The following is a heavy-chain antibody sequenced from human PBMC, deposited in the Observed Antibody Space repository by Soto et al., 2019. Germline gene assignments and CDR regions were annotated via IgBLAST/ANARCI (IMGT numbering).Heavy chain of an antibody. V-gene: IGHV6-1*01. CDR3: ARDRMVRGVTHYYYYGMDV. CDR1: GDSVSSNSAA. Sequence: SQTLSLTCVISGDSVSSNSAAWNWIRQSPSRGLEWLGRTYYRSKWYNDYAVSVKSRITINPDTSKNQFSLQLNSVTPEDTAVYYCARDRMVRGVTHYYYYGMDVWGQGTTVTVSS. CDR2: TYYRSKWYN. D-gene: IGHD3-10*01. J-gene: IGHJ6*02.